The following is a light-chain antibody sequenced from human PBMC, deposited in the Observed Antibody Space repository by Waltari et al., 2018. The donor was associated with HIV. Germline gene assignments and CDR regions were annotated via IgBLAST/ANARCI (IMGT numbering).Light chain of an antibody. CDR2: EVT. V-gene: IGLV2-14*01. J-gene: IGLJ2*01. CDR1: NSDVAGYNY. CDR3: SSYTTTSTIL. Sequence: QSALTQPASVSGSPGPSITISCTGSNSDVAGYNYVSWYQQHPGKAPNLLLFEVTHRPSGISSRFSGSKSGNTATMTISGLQAEDEADYYCSSYTTTSTILFGGGTKVTVL.